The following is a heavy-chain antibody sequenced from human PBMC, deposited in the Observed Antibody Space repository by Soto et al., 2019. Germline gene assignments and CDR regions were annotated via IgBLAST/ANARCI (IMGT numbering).Heavy chain of an antibody. Sequence: QLHLVQSGAVVKKPGASVTVSCSASGYPVTAYYMHWVRQAPGRGLEWMGGINPATGAAKYTQTLRGRVTLTRDTSTSTVFMELRCLTSEDPAVFYCARGGGVGVAGSAAFDMWGQGTLVTVSS. J-gene: IGHJ3*02. D-gene: IGHD3-3*01. V-gene: IGHV1-2*02. CDR1: GYPVTAYY. CDR2: INPATGAA. CDR3: ARGGGVGVAGSAAFDM.